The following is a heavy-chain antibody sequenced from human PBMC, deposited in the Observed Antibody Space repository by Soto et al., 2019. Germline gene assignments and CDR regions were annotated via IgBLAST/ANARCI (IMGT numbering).Heavy chain of an antibody. CDR3: ARDPGIVVVPAAPSDY. V-gene: IGHV1-69*08. CDR1: GGTFSSYT. D-gene: IGHD2-2*01. CDR2: IIPILGIA. J-gene: IGHJ4*02. Sequence: QVQLVQSGAEVKKPGSSVKVSCKASGGTFSSYTISWVRQASGQGLEWMGRIIPILGIANYAQKFQGRVTITADKSTSTAYMELSSLRSEDTAVYYCARDPGIVVVPAAPSDYWGQGTLVTVSS.